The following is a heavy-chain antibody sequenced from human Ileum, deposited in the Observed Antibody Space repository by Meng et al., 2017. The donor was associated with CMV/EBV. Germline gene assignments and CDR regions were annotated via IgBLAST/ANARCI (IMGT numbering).Heavy chain of an antibody. D-gene: IGHD1-14*01. CDR1: GFTVSGNS. V-gene: IGHV3-74*01. CDR2: ISFDGSST. CDR3: ARTNNADY. Sequence: GAWRGGVQEVGSLRLACAASGFTVSGNSMNWVRQAPGKGLVWVASISFDGSSTNYADSVKGRFTMSRDNAKNTMYLQMNSVRVDDTAMYYCARTNNADYWGQGTLVTVSS. J-gene: IGHJ4*02.